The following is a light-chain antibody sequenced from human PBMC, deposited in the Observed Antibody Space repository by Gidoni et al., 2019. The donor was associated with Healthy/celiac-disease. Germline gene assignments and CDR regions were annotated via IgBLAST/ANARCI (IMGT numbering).Light chain of an antibody. CDR3: AAWDDSLSGWV. J-gene: IGLJ3*02. V-gene: IGLV1-47*01. CDR2: RNN. Sequence: QSVLTQPPSASRTPGQRVTISCSGSSSNLGSNYVSWYQQLPGTAPKLLIYRNNQRPSGVPDRFSGSKSGTSASLAIRGLRSVDEADYYCAAWDDSLSGWVFGGGTKLTVL. CDR1: SSNLGSNY.